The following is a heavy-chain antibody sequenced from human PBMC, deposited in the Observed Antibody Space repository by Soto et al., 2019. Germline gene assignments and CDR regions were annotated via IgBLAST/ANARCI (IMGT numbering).Heavy chain of an antibody. J-gene: IGHJ4*02. D-gene: IGHD3-22*01. CDR2: INPSGGST. Sequence: ASVKVSCKASGYTFTSYYMHWVRQAPGQRLEWMGIINPSGGSTSYAQKFQGRVTMTRDTSTSTVYMELSSLRSEDTAVYYCAYTRAYYDTSPYFWLLAYSGQGPLVTASS. CDR3: AYTRAYYDTSPYFWLLAY. V-gene: IGHV1-46*01. CDR1: GYTFTSYY.